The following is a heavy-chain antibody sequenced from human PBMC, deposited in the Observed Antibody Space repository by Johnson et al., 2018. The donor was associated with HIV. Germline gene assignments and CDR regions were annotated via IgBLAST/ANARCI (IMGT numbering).Heavy chain of an antibody. CDR3: ARENGGGAFDI. Sequence: QVQLVESGGGVVQPGRSLRLSCAASGFAFSNFAIHWVRQAPGKGLEWVAVISYDGGNKYYADPVKGRFTISRDNSNITRYLPMNSLGAGDTAVYYCARENGGGAFDIWGQGTMGTGSS. V-gene: IGHV3-30*04. CDR2: ISYDGGNK. CDR1: GFAFSNFA. D-gene: IGHD3-10*01. J-gene: IGHJ3*02.